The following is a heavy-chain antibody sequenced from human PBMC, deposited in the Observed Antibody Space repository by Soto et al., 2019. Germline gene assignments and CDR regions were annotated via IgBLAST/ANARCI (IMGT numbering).Heavy chain of an antibody. D-gene: IGHD3-9*01. J-gene: IGHJ4*02. CDR1: GYTFTSYY. Sequence: GASVKVSCKASGYTFTSYYMHWVRQAPGQGLEWMGIINPSGGSTSYAQKFQGRVTMTRDTSTSTVYMELSSLRPEDTAVYYCASGAYDILTGYHREYWGQGTLVTVSS. CDR3: ASGAYDILTGYHREY. V-gene: IGHV1-46*01. CDR2: INPSGGST.